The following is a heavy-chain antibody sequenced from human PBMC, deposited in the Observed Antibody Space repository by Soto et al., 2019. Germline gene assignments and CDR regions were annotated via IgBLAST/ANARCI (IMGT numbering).Heavy chain of an antibody. CDR2: MNPNSGNT. CDR3: ARPKWFTMVRGGELDAFDI. V-gene: IGHV1-8*01. CDR1: GYTFTSYD. D-gene: IGHD3-10*01. Sequence: ASVKVSCKASGYTFTSYDINWVRQATGQGLEWMGWMNPNSGNTGYAQKFQGRVTMTRNTSISTAYMELSSLRSEDTAVYYCARPKWFTMVRGGELDAFDICGQGTMVTVSS. J-gene: IGHJ3*02.